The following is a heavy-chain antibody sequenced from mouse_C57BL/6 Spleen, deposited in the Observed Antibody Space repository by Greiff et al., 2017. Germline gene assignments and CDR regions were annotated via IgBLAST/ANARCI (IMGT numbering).Heavy chain of an antibody. CDR3: ARSHYDGYYYYFDY. CDR1: GYTFTSYW. D-gene: IGHD2-3*01. CDR2: IDPNSGGT. J-gene: IGHJ2*01. V-gene: IGHV1-72*01. Sequence: QVQLQQPGAELVKPGASVKLSCKASGYTFTSYWMHWVKQRPGRGLEWIGRIDPNSGGTKYNEKFKSKATLTVDTPSSTAYMQLSSLTSEDSAVYYCARSHYDGYYYYFDYWGQGTTLTVSS.